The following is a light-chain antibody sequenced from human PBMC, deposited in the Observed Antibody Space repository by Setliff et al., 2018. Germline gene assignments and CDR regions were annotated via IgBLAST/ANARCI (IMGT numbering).Light chain of an antibody. CDR1: IGDVGAYDF. Sequence: QSVLTQPASVSGSPGQSITISCSGTIGDVGAYDFVSWYQHHPGKAPKLVIYEVTNRPSGISNRFSGSKSGNSASLIISGLQAEDEADYYCSAYTRSSTYVFGTGTKVTVL. CDR2: EVT. V-gene: IGLV2-14*01. CDR3: SAYTRSSTYV. J-gene: IGLJ1*01.